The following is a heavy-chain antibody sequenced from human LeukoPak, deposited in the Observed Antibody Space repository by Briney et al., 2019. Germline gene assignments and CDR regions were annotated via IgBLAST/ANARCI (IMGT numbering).Heavy chain of an antibody. J-gene: IGHJ4*02. CDR1: GGTFSSYA. D-gene: IGHD2-15*01. CDR2: VIPIFGTA. Sequence: SVKVSCKASGGTFSSYAISWVRQAPGQGLEWMGRVIPIFGTANYAQKFQGRVTITTDESTSTAYMELSSLRSEDTAVYYCARVGHSTRLQTYYFDYWGQGTLVTVSS. CDR3: ARVGHSTRLQTYYFDY. V-gene: IGHV1-69*05.